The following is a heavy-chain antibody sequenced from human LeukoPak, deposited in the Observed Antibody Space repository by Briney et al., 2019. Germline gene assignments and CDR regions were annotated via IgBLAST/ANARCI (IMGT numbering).Heavy chain of an antibody. J-gene: IGHJ6*04. CDR1: GFTFSSYS. V-gene: IGHV3-23*01. CDR2: ISVSGHRT. D-gene: IGHD6-19*01. Sequence: GGSLRLSCAASGFTFSSYSMTWVRQASGKGLEWISGISVSGHRTYHAASVKGRFTISRDNSNNMVYLQMNSLRAEDTAVYYCARVGAVAGTLDVWGKGTTVTVSS. CDR3: ARVGAVAGTLDV.